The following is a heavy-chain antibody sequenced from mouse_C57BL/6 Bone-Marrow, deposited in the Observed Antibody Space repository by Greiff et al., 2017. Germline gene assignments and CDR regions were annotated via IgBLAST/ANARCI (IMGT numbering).Heavy chain of an antibody. V-gene: IGHV1-81*01. D-gene: IGHD2-3*01. CDR2: IYPRSGNT. Sequence: QVHVKQSGAELARPGASVKLSCKASGYTFTSYGISWVKQRTGQGLEWIGEIYPRSGNTYYNEKFKGKATLTADKSSSTAYMELRSLTSEDSAVYFCARDDDGYGFAYWGQGTLVTVSA. J-gene: IGHJ3*01. CDR1: GYTFTSYG. CDR3: ARDDDGYGFAY.